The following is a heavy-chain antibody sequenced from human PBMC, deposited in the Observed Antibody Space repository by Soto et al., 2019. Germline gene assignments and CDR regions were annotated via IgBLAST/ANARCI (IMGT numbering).Heavy chain of an antibody. CDR1: GGSISSYY. D-gene: IGHD5-18*01. CDR3: ARGDVTLGYSYGYTFDY. CDR2: IYTSGST. Sequence: SETLSLTCTVSGGSISSYYWSWIRQPAGKGLEWIGRIYTSGSTNYNPSLKSRVTMSVDTSKNQFSLKLSSVTAADTAVYYCARGDVTLGYSYGYTFDYWGQGTLVTVSS. J-gene: IGHJ4*02. V-gene: IGHV4-4*07.